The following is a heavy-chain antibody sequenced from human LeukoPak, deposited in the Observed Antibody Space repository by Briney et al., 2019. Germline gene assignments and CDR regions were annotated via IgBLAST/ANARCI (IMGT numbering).Heavy chain of an antibody. CDR3: ARDLEVLVAAIGY. J-gene: IGHJ4*02. CDR1: GGSFSGYY. Sequence: SETLSLTCAVYGGSFSGYYWSWIRQPPGKGLEWIGEINHSGSTNYNPSLKSRVTISVDTSKNQFSLKLSSVTAADTAVYYCARDLEVLVAAIGYWGRGTLVTVSS. D-gene: IGHD2-21*02. V-gene: IGHV4-34*01. CDR2: INHSGST.